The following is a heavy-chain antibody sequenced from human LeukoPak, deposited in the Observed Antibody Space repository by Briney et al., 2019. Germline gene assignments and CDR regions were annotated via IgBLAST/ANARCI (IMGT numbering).Heavy chain of an antibody. CDR2: ISNDGRNQ. V-gene: IGHV3-30*18. CDR3: AKHASVDTPMMPCES. Sequence: GGSLRLCCAVSGFTFSSFGMHWVRQTPGQGLEWVAVISNDGRNQYYADSVKGRFTISRDNFKNTLYLQMDSLRAEDTAMYYCAKHASVDTPMMPCESWGQGTLVTVSS. D-gene: IGHD5-18*01. J-gene: IGHJ5*02. CDR1: GFTFSSFG.